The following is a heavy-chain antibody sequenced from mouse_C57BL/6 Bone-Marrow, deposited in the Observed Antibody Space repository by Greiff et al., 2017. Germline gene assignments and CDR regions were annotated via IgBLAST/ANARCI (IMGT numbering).Heavy chain of an antibody. CDR2: INPGSGGP. CDR3: ARSRGCYYGSTDY. J-gene: IGHJ2*01. V-gene: IGHV1-54*01. CDR1: GYAFTNYL. D-gene: IGHD1-1*01. Sequence: QVQLQQSGAELVRPGTSVKVSCKASGYAFTNYLIEWVKQRPGQGLEWIGVINPGSGGPNYNEKFKGKATLTADKSSSTAYMQLSRLTSADSAVYFRARSRGCYYGSTDYWGQGTTLTVSA.